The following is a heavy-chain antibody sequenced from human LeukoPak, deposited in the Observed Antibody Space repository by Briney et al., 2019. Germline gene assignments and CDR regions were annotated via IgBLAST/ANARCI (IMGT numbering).Heavy chain of an antibody. V-gene: IGHV3-74*01. CDR2: INSDGSWT. D-gene: IGHD4-17*01. J-gene: IGHJ4*02. CDR3: ARGGPNYGDYGGY. CDR1: GNYW. Sequence: PGGSLRLSCAASGNYWMHWVRQVPGKGLVWVSHINSDGSWTSYADSVKGRFTISKDNAKNTVYLQMNSLRAEDTAVYYCARGGPNYGDYGGYWGQGTLVTVSS.